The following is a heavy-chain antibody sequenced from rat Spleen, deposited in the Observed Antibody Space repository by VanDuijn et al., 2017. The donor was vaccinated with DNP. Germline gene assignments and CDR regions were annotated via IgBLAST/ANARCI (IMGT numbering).Heavy chain of an antibody. CDR2: ITNSGGST. D-gene: IGHD1-3*01. V-gene: IGHV5-27*01. CDR1: GFTFSNYG. CDR3: TTATTVATSY. Sequence: EVQLVESGGGLVQPGRSLKLSCAASGFTFSNYGMAWVRQAPTKGLEWVASITNSGGSTYYRDSVKGRFTISRDNAKSTLYLQMDSLRSEDTATYYCTTATTVATSYWGQGVMVTVSS. J-gene: IGHJ2*01.